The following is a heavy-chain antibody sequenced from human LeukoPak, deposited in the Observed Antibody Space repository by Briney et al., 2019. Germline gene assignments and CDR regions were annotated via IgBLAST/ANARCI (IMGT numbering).Heavy chain of an antibody. D-gene: IGHD6-13*01. CDR3: ARPARQQLVRGRPDDAFGI. Sequence: GESLKISCKGSGYSFTSYWIGWVRQMPGKGLEWMGIIYPGDSDTRYSPSFQGQVTISADKSISTAYLQWSSLKASDTAMYYCARPARQQLVRGRPDDAFGIWGQGTMVTVSS. CDR1: GYSFTSYW. CDR2: IYPGDSDT. J-gene: IGHJ3*02. V-gene: IGHV5-51*01.